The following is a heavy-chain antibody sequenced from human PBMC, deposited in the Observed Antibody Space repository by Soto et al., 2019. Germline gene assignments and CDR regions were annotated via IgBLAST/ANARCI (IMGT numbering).Heavy chain of an antibody. CDR1: GFTFSSYS. CDR3: ARAGQYSSSWYLRFGYFDY. V-gene: IGHV3-21*01. CDR2: ISSSSSYI. J-gene: IGHJ4*02. Sequence: GGSLSLSCAASGFTFSSYSMNWVRQAPGKGLEWVSSISSSSSYIYYADSVKGRFTISRDNAKNSLYLQMNSLRAEDTAVYYCARAGQYSSSWYLRFGYFDYWGQGTLVTVSS. D-gene: IGHD6-13*01.